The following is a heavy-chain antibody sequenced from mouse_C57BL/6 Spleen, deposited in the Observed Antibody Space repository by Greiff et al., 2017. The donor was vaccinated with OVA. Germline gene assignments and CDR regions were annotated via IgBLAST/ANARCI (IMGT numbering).Heavy chain of an antibody. CDR2: IWSDGST. CDR1: GFSLTSYG. D-gene: IGHD2-4*01. J-gene: IGHJ4*01. V-gene: IGHV2-6-1*01. Sequence: VQLKESGPGLVAPSQSLSITCTVSGFSLTSYGVHWVRQPPGKGLEWLVVIWSDGSTTYNSALKSRLSISKDNSKSQVFLKMNSLQTDDTAMYYCARQDDYDPYYYAMDYWGQGTSVTVSS. CDR3: ARQDDYDPYYYAMDY.